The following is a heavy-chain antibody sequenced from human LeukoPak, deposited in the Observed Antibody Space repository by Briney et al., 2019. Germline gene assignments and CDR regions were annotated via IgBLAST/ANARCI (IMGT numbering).Heavy chain of an antibody. CDR3: AREKGDYGDYRRFDY. D-gene: IGHD4-17*01. V-gene: IGHV1-2*06. J-gene: IGHJ4*02. CDR1: GYTFTGYY. Sequence: ASVKVSCKASGYTFTGYYMHWVRQAPGQGLEWMGRINPNSGGTNYAQKFQGRVTMTRDTSISTAYMELSRLRSDDTAVYYCAREKGDYGDYRRFDYWGQGTLVTVSS. CDR2: INPNSGGT.